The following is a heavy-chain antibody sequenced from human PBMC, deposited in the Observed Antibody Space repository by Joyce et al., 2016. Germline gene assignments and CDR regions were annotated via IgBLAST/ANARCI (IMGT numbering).Heavy chain of an antibody. J-gene: IGHJ3*01. CDR2: VKSKSQGGTT. D-gene: IGHD2-2*01. CDR3: VTGLCIGTACHWDDAFDV. V-gene: IGHV3-15*01. CDR1: GFSFRNAW. Sequence: EVQLVESGGGLVKPGGSLRLSCAASGFSFRNAWVTWVRQAPGKGLAWVGRVKSKSQGGTTGYAAPVKGRFTISRDDSRDTAYLQMNSLKSEDTGVYFCVTGLCIGTACHWDDAFDVWGQGTMVTVSS.